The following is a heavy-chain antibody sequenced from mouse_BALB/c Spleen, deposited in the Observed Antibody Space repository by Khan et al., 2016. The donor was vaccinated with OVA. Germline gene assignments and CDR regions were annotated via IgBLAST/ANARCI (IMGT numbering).Heavy chain of an antibody. Sequence: QIQLVQSGPELKKPGETVRTSCKASGYNFTNYGMNWVKQAPGKGLKWTGWINTYTGEPTYADEFKGRVDFSLETSASTPSFQLYNLKNKDITACFCSRIVSSWYSDVWGPGTTVTVSS. CDR2: INTYTGEP. V-gene: IGHV9-1*02. CDR1: GYNFTNYG. CDR3: SRIVSSWYSDV. J-gene: IGHJ1*01.